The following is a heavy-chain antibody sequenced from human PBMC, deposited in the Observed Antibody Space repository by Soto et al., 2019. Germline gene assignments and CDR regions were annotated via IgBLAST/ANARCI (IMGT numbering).Heavy chain of an antibody. Sequence: PGESLKISCKGSGYSFTSYWIGWVRPMPGKGLEWMGIIYPGDSDTRYSPSFQGQVIISADKSINTAYLQWSSLKASDTAMYYCARSMTTVTTDGAFDIWGQGAMVTVSS. CDR2: IYPGDSDT. J-gene: IGHJ3*02. CDR3: ARSMTTVTTDGAFDI. CDR1: GYSFTSYW. V-gene: IGHV5-51*01. D-gene: IGHD4-4*01.